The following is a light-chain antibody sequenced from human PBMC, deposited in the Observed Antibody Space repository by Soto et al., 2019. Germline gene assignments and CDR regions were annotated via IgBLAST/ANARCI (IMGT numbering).Light chain of an antibody. Sequence: EIVMTQSPATLSVSPGARATLSCRASQSVSSDLAWYQQKPGQAPRLLIYGASTRATGIPARFSGSGSGTEFTLTIGSLQSEDLAVYYCQQYNNWPWTFGKGTKVEIK. CDR2: GAS. CDR1: QSVSSD. V-gene: IGKV3-15*01. J-gene: IGKJ1*01. CDR3: QQYNNWPWT.